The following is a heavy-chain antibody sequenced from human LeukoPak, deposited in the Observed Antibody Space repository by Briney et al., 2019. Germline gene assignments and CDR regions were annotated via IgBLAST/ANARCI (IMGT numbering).Heavy chain of an antibody. V-gene: IGHV4-39*07. Sequence: SETLSLTCAVSGGSIISSSSYWGWIRQPPGKGLEWIGTIYYSGTTYYNPSLKSRVTISVDTSKNQFSLKLSSVTAADTAVYYCARPPPSYWNYAGRGLYYYYMDVWGKGTTVTVSS. CDR3: ARPPPSYWNYAGRGLYYYYMDV. CDR2: IYYSGTT. CDR1: GGSIISSSSY. D-gene: IGHD1-7*01. J-gene: IGHJ6*03.